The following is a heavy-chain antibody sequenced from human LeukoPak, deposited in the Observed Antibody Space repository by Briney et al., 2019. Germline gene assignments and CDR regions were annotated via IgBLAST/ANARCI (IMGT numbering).Heavy chain of an antibody. D-gene: IGHD3-9*01. CDR2: ISSSSSYI. CDR3: ASSFHVDILTGYYKGGGGDYFDY. CDR1: GFTFSSYS. V-gene: IGHV3-21*01. Sequence: GESLRLSCAASGFTFSSYSMNWVRQAPGKGLEWDSSISSSSSYIYYADSVKGRFTISRDNAKNSLYLRMNSLRAEDTAVYYCASSFHVDILTGYYKGGGGDYFDYWGQGTLVTVSS. J-gene: IGHJ4*02.